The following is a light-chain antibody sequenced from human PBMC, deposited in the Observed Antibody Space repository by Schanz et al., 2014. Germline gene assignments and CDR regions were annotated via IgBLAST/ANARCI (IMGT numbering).Light chain of an antibody. CDR3: QQYGSWYT. J-gene: IGKJ2*01. CDR2: GAS. Sequence: EIVLTQSPGTLSLSPGERATLSCRANQSVSSSYLAWYQQKPGQAPRLLIYGASSRAPGIPDRFSGSGSGTDFTLTISRLEPEDFAVYYCQQYGSWYTFGQGTKLEIK. V-gene: IGKV3-20*01. CDR1: QSVSSSY.